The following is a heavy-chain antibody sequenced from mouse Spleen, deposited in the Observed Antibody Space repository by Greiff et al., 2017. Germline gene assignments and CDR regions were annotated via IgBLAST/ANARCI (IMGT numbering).Heavy chain of an antibody. J-gene: IGHJ1*01. CDR1: GYTFTDYN. CDR2: INPNNGGT. CDR3: ARDLYYYGSSGWYFDV. Sequence: VQLQQSGPELVKPGASVKMSCKASGYTFTDYNMHWVKQSHGKSLEWIGYINPNNGGTSYNQKFKGKATLTVNKSSSTAYMELRSLTSEDSAVYYCARDLYYYGSSGWYFDVWGAGTTVTVSS. V-gene: IGHV1-22*01. D-gene: IGHD1-1*01.